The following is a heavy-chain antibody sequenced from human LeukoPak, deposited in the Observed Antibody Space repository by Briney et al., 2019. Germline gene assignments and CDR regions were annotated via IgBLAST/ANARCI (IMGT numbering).Heavy chain of an antibody. V-gene: IGHV3-48*01. CDR2: ISSSSSTI. D-gene: IGHD6-19*01. J-gene: IGHJ4*02. Sequence: PGGSLRLSCAASGFTFSSYWMHWVRQAPGKGLEWVSYISSSSSTIYYADSVKGRFTISRDNAKNSLYLQMNSLRAEDTAVYYWASGGQWLAVGYWGQGTLVTVSS. CDR1: GFTFSSYW. CDR3: ASGGQWLAVGY.